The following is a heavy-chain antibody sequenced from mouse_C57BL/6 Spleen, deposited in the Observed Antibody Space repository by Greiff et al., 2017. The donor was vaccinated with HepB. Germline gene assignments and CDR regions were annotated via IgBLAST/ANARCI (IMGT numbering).Heavy chain of an antibody. CDR3: ARGTLRQAMDY. CDR1: GYTFTDYN. CDR2: INPNNGGT. J-gene: IGHJ4*01. Sequence: VQLQQSGPELVKPGASVKIPCKASGYTFTDYNMAWVKQSHGKSLEWIGDINPNNGGTIYNQKFKGKATLTVEKAASTAYMELRSLTSEDTAVYYCARGTLRQAMDYWGQGTSVTVSS. D-gene: IGHD2-12*01. V-gene: IGHV1-18*01.